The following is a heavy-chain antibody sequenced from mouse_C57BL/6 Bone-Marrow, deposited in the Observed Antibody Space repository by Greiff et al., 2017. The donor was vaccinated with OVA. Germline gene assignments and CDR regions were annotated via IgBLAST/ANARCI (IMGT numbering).Heavy chain of an antibody. CDR1: EYEFPSHD. J-gene: IGHJ1*03. CDR3: ARHGYYGSSCYWYFDV. CDR2: INSDGGST. D-gene: IGHD1-1*01. Sequence: DVKLVESGGGLVQPGESLKLSCESYEYEFPSHDMSWVRKTPEKRLELVAAINSDGGSTYYPDTMERRSIISRDNTKKTLYLQRSSLRAEDTAVYYCARHGYYGSSCYWYFDVWGTGTTVTVAS. V-gene: IGHV5-2*03.